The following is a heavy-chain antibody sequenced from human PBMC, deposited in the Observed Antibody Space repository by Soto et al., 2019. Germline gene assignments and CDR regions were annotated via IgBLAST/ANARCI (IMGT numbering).Heavy chain of an antibody. CDR1: GFTFRNYG. D-gene: IGHD2-2*01. CDR3: ARSIGYCISSTCYDGYSGMDV. Sequence: QVQLVESGGGVVQPGRSLRLSCAASGFTFRNYGMHWVRQAPGKGLEWVAVIWYDGSSKYHADSVKGRFTISIDNSQSTLSLQMNSMRAEHSAVYYCARSIGYCISSTCYDGYSGMDVWGQGTTVSVSS. V-gene: IGHV3-33*01. CDR2: IWYDGSSK. J-gene: IGHJ6*02.